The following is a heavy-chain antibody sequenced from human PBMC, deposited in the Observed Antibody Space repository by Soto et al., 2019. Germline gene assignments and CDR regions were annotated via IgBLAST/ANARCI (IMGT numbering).Heavy chain of an antibody. CDR2: ISSSGSTI. Sequence: EVQLVESGGGLVQPGGSLRLSCAASGFTFSSHEMNWVRQAPGKGLEWASYISSSGSTIYYADSVKGRFTISRDNAQNSLYLQMHSLRAEDTAVYYCAREAVVTAAGNDAFDIWGHGTLVTVSS. CDR1: GFTFSSHE. J-gene: IGHJ3*02. V-gene: IGHV3-48*03. CDR3: AREAVVTAAGNDAFDI. D-gene: IGHD2-21*02.